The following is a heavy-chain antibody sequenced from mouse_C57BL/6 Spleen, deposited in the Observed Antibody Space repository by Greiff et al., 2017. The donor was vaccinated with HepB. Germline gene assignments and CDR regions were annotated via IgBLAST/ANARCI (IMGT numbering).Heavy chain of an antibody. CDR1: GFTFSDYG. D-gene: IGHD2-3*01. V-gene: IGHV5-17*01. CDR2: ISSGSSTI. CDR3: ARRDGYYVRGYFDV. Sequence: EVKVVESGGGLVKPGGSLKLSCAASGFTFSDYGMHWVRQAPEKGLEWVAYISSGSSTIYYADTVKGRFTISRDNAKNTLFLQMTSLRSEDTAMYYCARRDGYYVRGYFDVWGTGTTVTVSS. J-gene: IGHJ1*03.